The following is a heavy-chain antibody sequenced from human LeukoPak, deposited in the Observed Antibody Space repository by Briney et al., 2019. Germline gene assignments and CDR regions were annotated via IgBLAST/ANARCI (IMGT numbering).Heavy chain of an antibody. J-gene: IGHJ4*02. CDR1: GYTFTGYY. Sequence: GASVKVSCKASGYTFTGYYMHWVRQAPGQGLEWMGRINPNSGGTNYAQKFQGRVTMTRDTSISTAYMEVNRLRSDDTAAYYCARAHYYDSSGYYSYFDYWGQGTLVTVSS. D-gene: IGHD3-22*01. CDR2: INPNSGGT. V-gene: IGHV1-2*06. CDR3: ARAHYYDSSGYYSYFDY.